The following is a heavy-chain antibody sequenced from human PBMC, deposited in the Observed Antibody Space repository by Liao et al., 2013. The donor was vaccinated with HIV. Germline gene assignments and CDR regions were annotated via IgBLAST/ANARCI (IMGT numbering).Heavy chain of an antibody. J-gene: IGHJ6*03. CDR2: VYTSGST. V-gene: IGHV4-4*07. D-gene: IGHD3-10*01. CDR3: ARSPGRFGEFYYYYYYMDV. Sequence: QVQLQESGPGLVKPSETLSLTCSVSGGAIGSYYWSWIRQPAGKRLEWIGRVYTSGSTNYNPSLESRVTMSVDTSKNQFSLELSSVTAADTAVYYCARSPGRFGEFYYYYYYMDVWGKGTTVTVSS. CDR1: GGAIGSYY.